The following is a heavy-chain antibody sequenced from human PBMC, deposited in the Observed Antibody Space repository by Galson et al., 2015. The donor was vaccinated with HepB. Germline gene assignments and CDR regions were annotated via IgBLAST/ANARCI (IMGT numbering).Heavy chain of an antibody. CDR2: ISGSGGST. V-gene: IGHV3-23*01. Sequence: SLRLSCAASGFTFSSYAMSRVRQAPGKGLEWVSAISGSGGSTYYADSVKGRFTISRDNSKNTLYLQMNSLRAEDTAVYYCAKASDFWSGYYDYWGQGTLVTVSS. D-gene: IGHD3-3*01. CDR3: AKASDFWSGYYDY. CDR1: GFTFSSYA. J-gene: IGHJ4*02.